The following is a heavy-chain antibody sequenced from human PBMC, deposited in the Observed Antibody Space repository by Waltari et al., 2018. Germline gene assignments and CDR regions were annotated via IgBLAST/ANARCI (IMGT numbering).Heavy chain of an antibody. J-gene: IGHJ5*02. V-gene: IGHV3-74*01. Sequence: EVQLVESGGGLVQPGGSLRLSCAASGFTFSSYWMHWVRQAPGKGLVWVSRIKSDGSSTSYADSVKGRFTISRDNAKNTLYLQMNSLRAEDTAVYYCARDPETYYGSSWGWFDPWGQGTLVTVSS. CDR1: GFTFSSYW. D-gene: IGHD6-13*01. CDR3: ARDPETYYGSSWGWFDP. CDR2: IKSDGSST.